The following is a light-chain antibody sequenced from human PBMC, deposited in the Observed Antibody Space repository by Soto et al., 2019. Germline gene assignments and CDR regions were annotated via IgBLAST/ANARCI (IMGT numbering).Light chain of an antibody. J-gene: IGLJ1*01. CDR3: SSYTSSSPYYV. CDR2: DVS. CDR1: SSDVGGYNY. Sequence: QSALTQPASVSGSPGQSITISCTGTSSDVGGYNYVSWYQQHPGKAPKLMIYDVSNRPSGVYNRFSGSKSGNTASLTISGLQAEDEADYYCSSYTSSSPYYVFGTGTKLTVL. V-gene: IGLV2-14*01.